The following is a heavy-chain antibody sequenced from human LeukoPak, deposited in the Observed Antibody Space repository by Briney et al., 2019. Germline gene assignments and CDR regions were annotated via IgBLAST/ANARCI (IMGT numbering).Heavy chain of an antibody. CDR1: GFSFSSHA. D-gene: IGHD2-2*02. J-gene: IGHJ4*02. CDR3: AKTEAPAAIRAGSDY. CDR2: VIASGGAT. V-gene: IGHV3-23*01. Sequence: PGGSLRLSCVASGFSFSSHAMTWVRQAPGKGLEWVSTVIASGGATIDADSVKGRFIISRDNSKNTLYLQLNSLRVEDTAVYFCAKTEAPAAIRAGSDYWGQGTLVTVSS.